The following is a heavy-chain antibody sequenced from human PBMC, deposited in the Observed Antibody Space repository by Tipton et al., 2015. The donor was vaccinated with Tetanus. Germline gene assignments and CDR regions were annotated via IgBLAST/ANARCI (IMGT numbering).Heavy chain of an antibody. J-gene: IGHJ3*02. CDR1: GGSISTYY. CDR3: ARDVWRYYDSSGYQDHDAFDI. D-gene: IGHD3-22*01. V-gene: IGHV4-4*07. Sequence: TLSLTCTVSGGSISTYYWSWIRQPAGKGLEWIGRIYTSGSTTYNPSLKRRVTMSVDTSNNQFSLKLSSVTAADTAVYYCARDVWRYYDSSGYQDHDAFDIWGQGTMVTVSS. CDR2: IYTSGST.